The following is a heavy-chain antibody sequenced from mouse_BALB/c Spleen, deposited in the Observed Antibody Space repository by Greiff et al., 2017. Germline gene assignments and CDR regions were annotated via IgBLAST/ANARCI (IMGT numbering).Heavy chain of an antibody. J-gene: IGHJ4*01. Sequence: EVKVVESGGGLVKPGGSLKLSCAASGFTFSDYYMYWVRQTPEKRLEWVATISDGGSYTYYPDSVKGRFTISRDNAKNNLYLQMSSLKSEDTAMYYCARVGYYDYGYAMDYWGQGTSVTVSS. CDR2: ISDGGSYT. CDR3: ARVGYYDYGYAMDY. CDR1: GFTFSDYY. V-gene: IGHV5-4*02. D-gene: IGHD2-4*01.